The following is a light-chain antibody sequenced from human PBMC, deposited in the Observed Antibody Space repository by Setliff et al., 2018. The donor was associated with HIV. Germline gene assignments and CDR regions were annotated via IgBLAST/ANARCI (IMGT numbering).Light chain of an antibody. CDR2: EVS. CDR3: SSYTGRSTVI. V-gene: IGLV2-14*01. Sequence: QSALAQPASMSGSPGQSITIPCTGSSSDVGGYNFVSWYQQYPGKAPKLTISEVSDRPSGISDRFSGSKSGNTASLTISGLQPEDEAEYFCSSYTGRSTVIFGGGTKVTVL. J-gene: IGLJ2*01. CDR1: SSDVGGYNF.